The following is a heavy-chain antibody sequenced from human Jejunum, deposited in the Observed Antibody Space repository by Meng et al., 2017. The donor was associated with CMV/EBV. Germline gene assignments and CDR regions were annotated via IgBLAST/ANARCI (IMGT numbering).Heavy chain of an antibody. CDR2: ISCYNGDT. CDR3: ARDPSNTSGRYAYFDY. Sequence: QLQLWQCGAGVKKPGASVRVSFKASGYTFTHHGISCIRHAPGQGLEWMEWISCYNGDTNYAQKFQGRVTMTTDTSTSTAYMDLRSLRSDDTAVYYCARDPSNTSGRYAYFDYWGQGTLVTVSS. V-gene: IGHV1-18*01. J-gene: IGHJ4*02. CDR1: GYTFTHHG. D-gene: IGHD6-19*01.